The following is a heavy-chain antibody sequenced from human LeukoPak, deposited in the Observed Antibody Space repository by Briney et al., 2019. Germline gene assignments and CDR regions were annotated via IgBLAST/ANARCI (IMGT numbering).Heavy chain of an antibody. D-gene: IGHD6-13*01. V-gene: IGHV4-59*01. CDR3: ARDGTAAALYYYGMDV. Sequence: SETLSLTCTVSGGSISSYYWSWIRQPPGKGLEWIAYIYYSGSTNYNPSLKSRVTISVDTSKNQFSLKLSSVTAADTAVYYCARDGTAAALYYYGMDVWGKGTTVTVSS. J-gene: IGHJ6*04. CDR1: GGSISSYY. CDR2: IYYSGST.